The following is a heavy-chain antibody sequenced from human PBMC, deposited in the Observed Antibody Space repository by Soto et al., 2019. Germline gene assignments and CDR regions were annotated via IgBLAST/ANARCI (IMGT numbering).Heavy chain of an antibody. CDR2: IIPILGIA. J-gene: IGHJ4*02. Sequence: QVQLVQSGAEVKKPGSSVKVSCKASGGTFSSYTISWERQAPGQGLEWMGRIIPILGIANHAQKFQGRVTITADKSTSTAYMELSSLKSEDTAVYYCAGGGYGDITWSFDYWGQGTLVTVSS. V-gene: IGHV1-69*02. CDR3: AGGGYGDITWSFDY. CDR1: GGTFSSYT. D-gene: IGHD5-12*01.